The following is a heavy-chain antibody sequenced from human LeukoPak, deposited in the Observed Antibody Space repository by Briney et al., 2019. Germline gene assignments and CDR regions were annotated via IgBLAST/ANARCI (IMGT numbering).Heavy chain of an antibody. CDR1: GYTFTSYG. V-gene: IGHV1-18*01. D-gene: IGHD2-2*01. J-gene: IGHJ5*02. CDR2: ISAYNGNT. Sequence: GASVKVSCKASGYTFTSYGISWVRQAPGQGLEWMGWISAYNGNTNYAQKLQGRVTMTTDTSTSTAYMELRSLRSDDTAVYYCARGDAVVPAEGNWFDPWGQRTLVTVSS. CDR3: ARGDAVVPAEGNWFDP.